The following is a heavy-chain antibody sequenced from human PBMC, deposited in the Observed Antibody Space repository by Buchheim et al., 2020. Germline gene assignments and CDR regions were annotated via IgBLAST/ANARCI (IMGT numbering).Heavy chain of an antibody. V-gene: IGHV3-13*04. CDR2: IGVGGDT. Sequence: EVQLVESGGGLVEPGGSLRLSCAASGFTFSNYEMHWVRQVIGKGLEWVSTIGVGGDTYYPGSVKGRFTIPRENAQNYLYLQMNSLRAGDTAVYYCSRGAGELELRTMDVWGQGTT. CDR3: SRGAGELELRTMDV. J-gene: IGHJ6*02. CDR1: GFTFSNYE. D-gene: IGHD1-7*01.